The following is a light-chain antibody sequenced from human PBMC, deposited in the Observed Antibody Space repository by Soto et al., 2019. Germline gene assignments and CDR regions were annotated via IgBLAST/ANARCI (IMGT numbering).Light chain of an antibody. CDR3: QQYGGSPRT. Sequence: EVVLTQSPGTLSLSPGERATLSCRASPGVSSSSLAWYQQKRGQAPRLLIHDASSRATGIPDRFSGSGSGTDFTLTISRLEPEDFAVYYCQQYGGSPRTFGQGTKVDIK. V-gene: IGKV3-20*01. CDR1: PGVSSSS. CDR2: DAS. J-gene: IGKJ1*01.